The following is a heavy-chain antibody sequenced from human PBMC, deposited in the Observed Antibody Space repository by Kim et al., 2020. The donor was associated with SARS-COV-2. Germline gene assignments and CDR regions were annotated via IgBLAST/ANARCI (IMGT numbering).Heavy chain of an antibody. V-gene: IGHV1-2*02. CDR3: ARVVTGRTVDWFDP. CDR2: INPDGGGT. Sequence: ASVKVSCKTSGYTFTGYYVHWVRQAPGQGLEWMGWINPDGGGTNYAQNFQARVTMTRDTSITTVYMELIRLRSDDTAVYYCARVVTGRTVDWFDPWGQGT. CDR1: GYTFTGYY. J-gene: IGHJ5*02. D-gene: IGHD7-27*01.